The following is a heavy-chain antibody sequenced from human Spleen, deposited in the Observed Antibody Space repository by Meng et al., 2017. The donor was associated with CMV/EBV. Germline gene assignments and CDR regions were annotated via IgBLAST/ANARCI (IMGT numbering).Heavy chain of an antibody. CDR2: ISDGGGNN. V-gene: IGHV3-30-3*01. CDR1: GFTFSSYP. CDR3: ARERTAVYGMDV. D-gene: IGHD6-25*01. Sequence: GESLKISCAASGFTFSSYPMHWVRQAPGKGLEWVAVISDGGGNNFFADSVEGRFTIFRDNSKNTLYLQMNSLRAEDTAVYYCARERTAVYGMDVWGQGTTVTVSS. J-gene: IGHJ6*02.